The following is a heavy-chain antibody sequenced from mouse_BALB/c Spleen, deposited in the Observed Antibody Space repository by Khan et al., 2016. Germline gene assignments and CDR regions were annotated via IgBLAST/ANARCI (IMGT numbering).Heavy chain of an antibody. Sequence: VQLQQSGPGLVKPSQSLSLTCTVTGYSITSDYAWNWIRQFPGNKLEWMGYISYSGSTSYNPSLKSRISITRDTSKNQFFLQLNSVTTEDTATYYCARCHRYDEAMDYWGQGTSVTVSS. CDR2: ISYSGST. J-gene: IGHJ4*01. D-gene: IGHD2-14*01. CDR1: GYSITSDYA. CDR3: ARCHRYDEAMDY. V-gene: IGHV3-2*02.